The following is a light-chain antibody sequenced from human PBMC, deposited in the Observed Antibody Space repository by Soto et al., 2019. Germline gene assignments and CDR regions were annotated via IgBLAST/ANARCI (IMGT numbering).Light chain of an antibody. V-gene: IGKV3-11*01. CDR3: QQRSNWPLT. Sequence: EIVLTQSPATLSLSPGERATLSCRASQSVSSYLAWYQHKPGQAPRLLIYDASNRATGIPARFSGSGSGTDLTLSISSLEPEDSAVYYCQQRSNWPLTFGGGTKVEIK. CDR1: QSVSSY. J-gene: IGKJ4*01. CDR2: DAS.